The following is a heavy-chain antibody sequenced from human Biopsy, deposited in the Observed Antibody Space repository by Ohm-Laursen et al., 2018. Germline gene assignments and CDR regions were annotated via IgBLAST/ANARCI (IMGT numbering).Heavy chain of an antibody. CDR1: GGSISSYY. Sequence: SDTLSLTCAVSGGSISSYYWSWIRQPPGKGLKWIGYIYYTGSTNYNPSLKSRVTISVDTSMNHLSLRRTSVTAADTAVYYCARHAPSYSGSYWGYFDLWGRGTLVTVSS. J-gene: IGHJ2*01. V-gene: IGHV4-59*08. CDR2: IYYTGST. D-gene: IGHD1-26*01. CDR3: ARHAPSYSGSYWGYFDL.